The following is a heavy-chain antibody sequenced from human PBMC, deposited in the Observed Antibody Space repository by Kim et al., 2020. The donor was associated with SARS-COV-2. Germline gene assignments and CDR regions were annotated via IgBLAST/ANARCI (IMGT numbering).Heavy chain of an antibody. CDR3: AKDLVSGLKYYYDSSGSPSDAFDI. CDR1: GFTFSSYA. CDR2: ISGSGGST. D-gene: IGHD3-22*01. J-gene: IGHJ3*02. V-gene: IGHV3-23*01. Sequence: GGSLRLSCAASGFTFSSYAMSWVRQAPGKGLEWVSAISGSGGSTYYADSVKGRFTISRDNSKNTLYLQMNSLRAEDTAVYYCAKDLVSGLKYYYDSSGSPSDAFDIWGQGTMVTVSS.